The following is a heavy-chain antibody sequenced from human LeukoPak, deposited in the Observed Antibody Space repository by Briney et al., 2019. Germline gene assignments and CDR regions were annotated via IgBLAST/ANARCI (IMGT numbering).Heavy chain of an antibody. D-gene: IGHD4-11*01. V-gene: IGHV4-34*01. CDR1: GGSISSYY. CDR2: ISHSGTT. Sequence: SETLSLTCTVSGGSISSYYWTWIRQPPGKGLEWVGEISHSGTTNYNASLKSRVTISLDTSKNQFSLKLTSATAADTAVYYCARGEHYSNYFDSWGQGTLVTVSS. CDR3: ARGEHYSNYFDS. J-gene: IGHJ4*02.